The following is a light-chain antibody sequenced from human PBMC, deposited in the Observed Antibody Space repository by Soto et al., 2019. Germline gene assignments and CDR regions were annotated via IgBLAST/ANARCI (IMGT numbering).Light chain of an antibody. V-gene: IGLV2-14*01. J-gene: IGLJ2*01. CDR2: DVS. Sequence: QSALTQPASVSGSPGQSITISCTGTSSDVGGYNYVSWYQQHPGKAPKLMIYDVSNRPSGVSNRFSGSKSGNTASLSISGXXAEXEXDXXCSSYTSSSTLYVVFGGGTKLTVL. CDR3: SSYTSSSTLYVV. CDR1: SSDVGGYNY.